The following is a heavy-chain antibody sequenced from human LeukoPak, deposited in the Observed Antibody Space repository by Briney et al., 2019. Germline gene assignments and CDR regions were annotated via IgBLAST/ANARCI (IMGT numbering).Heavy chain of an antibody. CDR3: ARFTRRYSGDY. D-gene: IGHD1-26*01. V-gene: IGHV3-7*03. CDR1: GFNFNNYW. J-gene: IGHJ4*02. Sequence: PGGSLRLSCAASGFNFNNYWMSWLRQASGKGLEWVANIKDDGSEEYYVDSVKGRFTIVRDNAYNSLYLQMNSLRVEDTAIYFGARFTRRYSGDYWGQGTLVSVSS. CDR2: IKDDGSEE.